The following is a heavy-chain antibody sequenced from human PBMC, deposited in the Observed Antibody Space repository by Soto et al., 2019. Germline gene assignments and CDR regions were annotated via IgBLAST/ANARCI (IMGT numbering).Heavy chain of an antibody. J-gene: IGHJ6*02. CDR2: ISGSGGST. V-gene: IGHV3-23*01. CDR1: GFTFSSYA. D-gene: IGHD6-19*01. Sequence: GGSLRLSCAASGFTFSSYAMSWVRQAPGKGLEWVSAISGSGGSTYYADSVKGRFTISRDNSKNTLYLQMNSLRAEDTAVYYCAKPVGSGRDHRKNYYYGMDVWGQGTTVTVSS. CDR3: AKPVGSGRDHRKNYYYGMDV.